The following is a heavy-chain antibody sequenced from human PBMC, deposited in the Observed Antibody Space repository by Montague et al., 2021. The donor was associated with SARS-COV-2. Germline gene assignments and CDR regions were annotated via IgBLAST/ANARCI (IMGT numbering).Heavy chain of an antibody. CDR3: ARFGSGTLEFDL. J-gene: IGHJ4*02. Sequence: TLSLTCTVSGSTISTGIYSWSWIRQPAGKGLEWIGCIRATCHTDPITSLESRVFMSVDTPTNQFSLSLTSVTAAETAVYFCARFGSGTLEFDLWGQGTLVTVA. V-gene: IGHV4-61*02. D-gene: IGHD1-26*01. CDR1: GSTISTGIYS. CDR2: IRATCHT.